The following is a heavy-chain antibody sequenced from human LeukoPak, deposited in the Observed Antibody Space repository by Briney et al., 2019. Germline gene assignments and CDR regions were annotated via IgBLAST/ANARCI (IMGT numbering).Heavy chain of an antibody. CDR2: IYYSGST. V-gene: IGHV4-39*07. D-gene: IGHD5-18*01. J-gene: IGHJ5*02. Sequence: SETLSLTCTVSGGSISSSSYYWGWIRQPPGKGLEWIGSIYYSGSTYYNPSLKSRVTISVDTSKNQFSLKLSSVTAADTAVYYCARDRGAMGNWFDPWGQGTLVTVSS. CDR3: ARDRGAMGNWFDP. CDR1: GGSISSSSYY.